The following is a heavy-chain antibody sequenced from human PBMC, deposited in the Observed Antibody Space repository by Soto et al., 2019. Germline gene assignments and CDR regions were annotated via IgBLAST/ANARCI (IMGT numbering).Heavy chain of an antibody. CDR2: INGDGGHT. CDR1: GFTFRNYA. CDR3: AMDPTGDYIGAFDF. D-gene: IGHD4-17*01. Sequence: EVQTLESGGHLVQPGGSLRVSCAASGFTFRNYAMTWVRQAPGKGLEWIAAINGDGGHTGYADSVKGRFTVSRDNSKNTLYLPMFRLRAKVTAMFYCAMDPTGDYIGAFDFWGQGKIVIVPS. V-gene: IGHV3-23*01. J-gene: IGHJ3*01.